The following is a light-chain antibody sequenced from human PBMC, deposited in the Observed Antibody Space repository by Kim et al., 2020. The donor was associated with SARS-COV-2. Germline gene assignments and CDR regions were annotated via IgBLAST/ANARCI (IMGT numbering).Light chain of an antibody. V-gene: IGLV1-47*01. CDR1: SSNIESNY. Sequence: QRVTISCSGSSSNIESNYVYWYQQLPGTAPKLLIYRNNQRPSGVPDRFTGSKSGTSASLAISGLRSEDEADYYCAAWDDSLSGPGVFGGGTQLTVL. J-gene: IGLJ3*02. CDR2: RNN. CDR3: AAWDDSLSGPGV.